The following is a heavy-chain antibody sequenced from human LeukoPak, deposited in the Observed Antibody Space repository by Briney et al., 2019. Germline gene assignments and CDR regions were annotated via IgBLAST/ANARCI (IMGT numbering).Heavy chain of an antibody. CDR2: IYSGGST. V-gene: IGHV3-53*04. Sequence: GASLRLSCAASGFTFSSYSMNWVRQAPGKGLEWVSVIYSGGSTYYADSVKGRFTISRHNSKNTLYLQMNSLRAEDTAVYYCARDLSMVDWGQGTLVTVSS. J-gene: IGHJ4*02. CDR3: ARDLSMVD. D-gene: IGHD2-8*01. CDR1: GFTFSSYS.